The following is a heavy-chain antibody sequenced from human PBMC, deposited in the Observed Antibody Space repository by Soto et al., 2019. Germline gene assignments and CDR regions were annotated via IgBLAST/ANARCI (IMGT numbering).Heavy chain of an antibody. CDR1: GFTFENYG. Sequence: LRLSCVASGFTFENYGMHWVRQAPGKGLECVSSIRWNSGGITYAASVQGRFTISRDNAKNSLYLQMNSLRDEDTALYYCAKDIEGLDSYFGMDVWGQGTTVTVSS. J-gene: IGHJ6*02. CDR2: IRWNSGGI. V-gene: IGHV3-9*01. CDR3: AKDIEGLDSYFGMDV.